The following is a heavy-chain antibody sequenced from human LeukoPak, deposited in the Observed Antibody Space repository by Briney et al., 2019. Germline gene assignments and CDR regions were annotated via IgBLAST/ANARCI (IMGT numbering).Heavy chain of an antibody. Sequence: SETLSRTCTVSGGSISSYYWSWIRQPAEKGLEWIGEINHSGSTNYNPSLKSRVTISVDTSKNQFSLKLSSVTAADTAVYYCARRPLGYCSSTSCPTPYYFDYWGQGTLVTVSS. D-gene: IGHD2-2*01. J-gene: IGHJ4*02. CDR2: INHSGST. V-gene: IGHV4-34*01. CDR1: GGSISSYY. CDR3: ARRPLGYCSSTSCPTPYYFDY.